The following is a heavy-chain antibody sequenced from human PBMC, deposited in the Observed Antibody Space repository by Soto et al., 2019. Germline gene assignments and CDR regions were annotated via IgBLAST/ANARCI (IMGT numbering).Heavy chain of an antibody. CDR1: GGSMSNYY. V-gene: IGHV4-4*09. Sequence: QVQLQESGPGLVKPSETLSLTCTVSGGSMSNYYWTWIRQPPGKGLEWIGNIFHSGGTNHNPTLKSRVSISIDTSQSQFSLRLDSVTAADSAIYYCASGLRLEPFDYWGQGTLVSVAS. CDR2: IFHSGGT. CDR3: ASGLRLEPFDY. D-gene: IGHD3-3*01. J-gene: IGHJ4*02.